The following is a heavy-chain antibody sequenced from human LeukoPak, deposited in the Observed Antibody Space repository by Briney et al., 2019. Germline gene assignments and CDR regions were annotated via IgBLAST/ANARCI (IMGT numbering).Heavy chain of an antibody. V-gene: IGHV1-69*06. CDR2: IIPIFGTA. CDR1: GGTFSSYA. CDR3: ATGGSYSSGP. D-gene: IGHD6-19*01. J-gene: IGHJ5*02. Sequence: GASVKVSCEASGGTFSSYAISWVRQAPGQGLEWMGGIIPIFGTANYAQKFQGRVTIAADKSTSTAYMELSSLRSEDTAVYYCATGGSYSSGPWGQGTLVTVSS.